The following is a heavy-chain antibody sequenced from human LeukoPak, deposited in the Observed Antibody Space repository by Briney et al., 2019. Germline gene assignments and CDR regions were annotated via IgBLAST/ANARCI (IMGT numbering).Heavy chain of an antibody. V-gene: IGHV1-46*01. J-gene: IGHJ4*02. Sequence: GASVKVSCKASGYTFTSYYMHWVRQAPGQGLEWMGIINPSGGSTSYAQKFQGRVTMTRDTSTSTVYMELSSLRSEDTAVYYCARDEQWLTQGRYYFDYWGQGTLVTVSS. CDR2: INPSGGST. CDR1: GYTFTSYY. CDR3: ARDEQWLTQGRYYFDY. D-gene: IGHD6-19*01.